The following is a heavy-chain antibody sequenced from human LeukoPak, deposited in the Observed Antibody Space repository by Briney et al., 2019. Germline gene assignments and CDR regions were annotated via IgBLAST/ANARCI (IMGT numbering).Heavy chain of an antibody. CDR1: GFTFSSYG. Sequence: PGGSLRLSCAASGFTFSSYGMSWVRQAPGKGLEWVSAISGSGGSTYYADSVKGRFTISRDNSKNTLYLQMNSLRAEDTAVYYCARGSPMVRGAIFDYWGQGTLVTVSS. V-gene: IGHV3-23*01. CDR3: ARGSPMVRGAIFDY. CDR2: ISGSGGST. D-gene: IGHD3-10*01. J-gene: IGHJ4*02.